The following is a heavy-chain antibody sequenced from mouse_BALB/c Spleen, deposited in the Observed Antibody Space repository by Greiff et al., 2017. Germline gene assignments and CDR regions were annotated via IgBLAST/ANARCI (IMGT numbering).Heavy chain of an antibody. CDR2: INPNNGGT. D-gene: IGHD2-4*01. V-gene: IGHV1-18*01. CDR3: ARNDYDRDWYFDV. J-gene: IGHJ1*01. Sequence: VQLKESGPELVKPGASVKISCKTSGYTFTEYTMHWVKRSHGKSLEWIGGINPNNGGTSYNQKFKGKATLTVDKSSSTAYMELRSLTSEDSAVYYCARNDYDRDWYFDVWGAGTTVTVSS. CDR1: GYTFTEYT.